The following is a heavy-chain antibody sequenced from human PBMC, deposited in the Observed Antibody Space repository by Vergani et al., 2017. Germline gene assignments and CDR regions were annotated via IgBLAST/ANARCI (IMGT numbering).Heavy chain of an antibody. J-gene: IGHJ4*02. V-gene: IGHV4-39*01. D-gene: IGHD3/OR15-3a*01. CDR2: IYYSGST. CDR1: GGSISSGSYY. Sequence: QLQLQESGPGLVKPSETPSLTCTVSGGSISSGSYYWGWIRQPPGKGLEWIGSIYYSGSTYYNPSLKSRVTISVDTSKNQFSLKLSSVTAADTAVYYCARHWTGDANXFDYWGQGTLVTVSS. CDR3: ARHWTGDANXFDY.